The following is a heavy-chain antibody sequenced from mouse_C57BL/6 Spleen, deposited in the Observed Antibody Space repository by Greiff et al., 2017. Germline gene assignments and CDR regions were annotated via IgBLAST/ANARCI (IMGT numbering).Heavy chain of an antibody. V-gene: IGHV1-80*01. CDR3: ARDYGSSLSYWYFDV. D-gene: IGHD1-1*01. CDR1: GYAFSSYW. Sequence: QVQLQQSGAEMVKPGASVKISGKASGYAFSSYWMNWVKQRPGKGLEWIGQIYPGDGDTNYNGKFKGKATLTADKTSSTAYMQLSSLTSEDSAVYFCARDYGSSLSYWYFDVWGTGTTVTVSS. CDR2: IYPGDGDT. J-gene: IGHJ1*03.